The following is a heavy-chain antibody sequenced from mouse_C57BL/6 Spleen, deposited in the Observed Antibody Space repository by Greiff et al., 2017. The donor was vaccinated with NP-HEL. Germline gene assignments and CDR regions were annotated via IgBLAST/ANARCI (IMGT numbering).Heavy chain of an antibody. V-gene: IGHV5-6*01. Sequence: EVQLVESGGDLVKPGGSLKLSCAASGFTFSSYGMSWVRQTPDKRLEWVATISSGGSYTYYPDSVKGRFTISRDNAKNTLYLQMSSLKSEDTAMYYCARLNYYGPDYYAMDYWGQGTSVTVSS. CDR2: ISSGGSYT. CDR1: GFTFSSYG. D-gene: IGHD1-1*01. CDR3: ARLNYYGPDYYAMDY. J-gene: IGHJ4*01.